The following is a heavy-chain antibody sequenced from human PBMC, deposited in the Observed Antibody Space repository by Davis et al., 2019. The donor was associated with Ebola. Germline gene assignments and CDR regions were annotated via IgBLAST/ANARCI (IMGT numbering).Heavy chain of an antibody. Sequence: ASVKVSCKASGYTFTSYDINWVRQATGQGLEWMGLINPRDGSTSYPQRFQGRVTMTRDTSTRTVHMELNSLRFDDTAVYYCARDGDYGGLHWGQGTLVTVSS. J-gene: IGHJ4*02. D-gene: IGHD4-23*01. V-gene: IGHV1-46*01. CDR3: ARDGDYGGLH. CDR1: GYTFTSYD. CDR2: INPRDGST.